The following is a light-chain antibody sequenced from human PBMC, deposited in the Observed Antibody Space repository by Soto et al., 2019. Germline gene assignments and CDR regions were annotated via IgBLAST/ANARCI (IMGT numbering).Light chain of an antibody. J-gene: IGKJ4*01. CDR1: QGISSY. CDR2: AAS. CDR3: QQYYSYPPVT. V-gene: IGKV1-8*01. Sequence: AIRMTQSPSSLSASTGDRVTITCRASQGISSYLAWYQQKPGKAPKLLIYAASTLQSGVPSSFSVSGSGTDFTLSISCLQAEDFATYYFQQYYSYPPVTFGGGTKVEIK.